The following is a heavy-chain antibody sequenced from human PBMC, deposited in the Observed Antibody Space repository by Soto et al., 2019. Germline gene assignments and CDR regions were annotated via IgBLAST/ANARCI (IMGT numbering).Heavy chain of an antibody. CDR3: AKDRSHTFDY. J-gene: IGHJ4*02. V-gene: IGHV3-30*18. D-gene: IGHD1-26*01. CDR1: GFTFSHYA. Sequence: QVQLVESGGGVVQPGRSLRLSCAASGFTFSHYAMHWVRQAPGKGLEWVALMSYDGSNEYYADSVKGRFTISRDNSKNPLYLQMNSRRGEDTAVYYCAKDRSHTFDYWGQGTLVTVSS. CDR2: MSYDGSNE.